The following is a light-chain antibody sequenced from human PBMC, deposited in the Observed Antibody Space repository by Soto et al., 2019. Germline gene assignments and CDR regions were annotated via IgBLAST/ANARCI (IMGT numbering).Light chain of an antibody. CDR3: QQYNNWPIT. CDR1: QSISTTY. Sequence: ENVLTQSPGTLSLSPGERVTLSCRASQSISTTYLAWYQQKPGQAPRLLIYGASSRATGIPPRFSGSGSGTEFTLTISSMQSEDFAVYYCQQYNNWPITFGQGTRLEIK. V-gene: IGKV3-15*01. CDR2: GAS. J-gene: IGKJ5*01.